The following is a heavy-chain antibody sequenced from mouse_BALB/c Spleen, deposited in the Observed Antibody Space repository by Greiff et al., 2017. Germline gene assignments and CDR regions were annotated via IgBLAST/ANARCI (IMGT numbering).Heavy chain of an antibody. V-gene: IGHV5-6-3*01. Sequence: DVQLVESGGGLVQPGGSLKLSCAASGFTFSSYGMSWVRQTPDKRLELVATINSNGGSTYYPDSVKGRFTISRDNAKNTLYLQMSSLKSEDTAMYYCARESPFFDYWGQGTTLTVSS. D-gene: IGHD6-2*01. CDR2: INSNGGST. CDR1: GFTFSSYG. CDR3: ARESPFFDY. J-gene: IGHJ2*01.